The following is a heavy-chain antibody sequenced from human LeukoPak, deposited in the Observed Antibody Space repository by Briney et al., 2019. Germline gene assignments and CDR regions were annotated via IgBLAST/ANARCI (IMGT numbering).Heavy chain of an antibody. CDR2: INHSGST. V-gene: IGHV4-34*01. CDR1: GGSFSGYY. CDR3: ASFPPSSRAGNRFDP. J-gene: IGHJ5*02. D-gene: IGHD6-6*01. Sequence: SETLSLTCAVYGGSFSGYYWSWIRQPPGKGLEWIGEINHSGSTNYNPSLKSRVTISVDTSKNQFSLKLSSVTAADTAVYYCASFPPSSRAGNRFDPWGQGTLVTVSS.